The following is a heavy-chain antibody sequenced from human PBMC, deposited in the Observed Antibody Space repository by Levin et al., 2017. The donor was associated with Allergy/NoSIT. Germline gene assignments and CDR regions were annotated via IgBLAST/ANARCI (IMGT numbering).Heavy chain of an antibody. V-gene: IGHV3-74*01. Sequence: SCAASGFTFNSYWMHWVRQAPGKGLVWVSRINRDGSIISYADSVKGRFTISRDNAKNTLFLQMNSLRLEDTAVYYCARKGGAVAGAHYYYMDVWGKGTTVTVSS. J-gene: IGHJ6*03. CDR1: GFTFNSYW. CDR2: INRDGSII. CDR3: ARKGGAVAGAHYYYMDV. D-gene: IGHD6-19*01.